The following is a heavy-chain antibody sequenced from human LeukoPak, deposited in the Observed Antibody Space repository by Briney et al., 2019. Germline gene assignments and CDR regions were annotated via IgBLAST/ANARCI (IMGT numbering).Heavy chain of an antibody. J-gene: IGHJ4*02. CDR2: IYPGDSDT. D-gene: IGHD3-22*01. V-gene: IGHV5-51*01. Sequence: GESLKISCKGSGYSFNSYWIGWVRQMPGKGLEWMGIIYPGDSDTRYSPSFQGQVTISADKSISTAYLQWSSLKASDTAMYYCALSYYYDSSGYYTFDYWGQGTLVTVSS. CDR3: ALSYYYDSSGYYTFDY. CDR1: GYSFNSYW.